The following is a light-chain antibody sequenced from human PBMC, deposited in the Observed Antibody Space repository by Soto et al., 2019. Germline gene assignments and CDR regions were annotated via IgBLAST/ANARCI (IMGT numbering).Light chain of an antibody. CDR2: DAS. CDR1: QSVRSN. Sequence: EIVMTQSPVTLSVSPGERATLSCRASQSVRSNLAWYQQKPGQAPRPLMYDASTRATGIPARFSGSGSGTEFTLTISSLQSEDFAVYYCQQYNNWPPWTFGQGTKVDIK. J-gene: IGKJ1*01. CDR3: QQYNNWPPWT. V-gene: IGKV3-15*01.